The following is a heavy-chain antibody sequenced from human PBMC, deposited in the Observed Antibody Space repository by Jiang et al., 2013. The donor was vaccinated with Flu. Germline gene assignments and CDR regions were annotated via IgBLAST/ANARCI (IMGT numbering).Heavy chain of an antibody. D-gene: IGHD2-15*01. Sequence: GAEVKKPGASVKVSCKASGYTFTSYAMHWVRQAPGQRLEWMGWINAGNGNTKYSQKFQGRVTITRDTSASTAYMELSSLRSEDTAVYYCASPLAAYYYYYGMDVWGQGTTVTVSS. CDR3: ASPLAAYYYYYGMDV. V-gene: IGHV1-3*01. CDR1: GYTFTSYA. CDR2: INAGNGNT. J-gene: IGHJ6*02.